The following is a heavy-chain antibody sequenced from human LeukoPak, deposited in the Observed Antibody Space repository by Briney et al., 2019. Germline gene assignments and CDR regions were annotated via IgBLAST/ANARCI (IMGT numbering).Heavy chain of an antibody. CDR1: GASISSGDYY. D-gene: IGHD1-14*01. CDR3: ARLNLSYTTYDY. V-gene: IGHV4-30-4*01. CDR2: IYYSGST. Sequence: SETLSLTCTVSGASISSGDYYWSWIRQPPGKGLEWIGYIYYSGSTYYNPSLKSRVTISVDTSKNQFSLKLSSVTAADTAVYYCARLNLSYTTYDYWGRGTLVTVSS. J-gene: IGHJ4*02.